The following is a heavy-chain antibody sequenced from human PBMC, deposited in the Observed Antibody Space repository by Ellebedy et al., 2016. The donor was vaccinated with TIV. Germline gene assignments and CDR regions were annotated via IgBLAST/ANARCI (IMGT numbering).Heavy chain of an antibody. D-gene: IGHD2-2*01. CDR1: GFTFSSYG. V-gene: IGHV3-33*01. CDR3: ARAGLVVVVPMDV. CDR2: IWYDGSNK. J-gene: IGHJ6*02. Sequence: GESLKISXAASGFTFSSYGMHWVRQAPGKGLEWVAVIWYDGSNKYYADSVKGRFTISRDNSKNTLYLQMNSLRAEDTAVYYCARAGLVVVVPMDVWGQGTTVTVSS.